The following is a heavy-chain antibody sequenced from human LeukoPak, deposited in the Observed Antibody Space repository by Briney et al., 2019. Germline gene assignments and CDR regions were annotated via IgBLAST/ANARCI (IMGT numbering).Heavy chain of an antibody. CDR3: ARENMVRGRNWDYYYMDV. V-gene: IGHV4-39*07. D-gene: IGHD3-10*01. J-gene: IGHJ6*03. CDR1: GDSISSSSYY. Sequence: SETLSLTCTVSGDSISSSSYYWGWIRQPPGKGLEWIGNIYYNGSTHYTPSLKSRVTISLETSKNQFSLKLSSVTAADTAVYFCARENMVRGRNWDYYYMDVWGKGTTVTVSS. CDR2: IYYNGST.